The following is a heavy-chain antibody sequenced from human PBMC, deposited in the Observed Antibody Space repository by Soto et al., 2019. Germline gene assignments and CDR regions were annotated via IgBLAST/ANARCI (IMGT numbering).Heavy chain of an antibody. V-gene: IGHV4-59*01. D-gene: IGHD3-22*01. Sequence: QVQLQESGPGLVKPSETLSLTCTISGGSISNYYWSWIRQPPGKGLEWIGYIYYSGTTNYNPSLKSRVTMSVDTSKNQFSLKLSSVTAADTAVYYCARDKGYYDISGPHIDYWGQGTLVTVSS. J-gene: IGHJ4*02. CDR1: GGSISNYY. CDR3: ARDKGYYDISGPHIDY. CDR2: IYYSGTT.